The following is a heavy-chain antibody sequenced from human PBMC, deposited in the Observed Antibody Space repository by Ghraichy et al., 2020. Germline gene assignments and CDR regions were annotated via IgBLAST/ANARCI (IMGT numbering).Heavy chain of an antibody. Sequence: ASVKVSCKASGYTFTSYGITWVRQAPGQGLEWMGWISGYNGNKNYAQKFQGRVTMTTDTSTSTAYMELRSLRPDDTAVYYFARVCRLDYDDPWDCWGQGTLVTVSS. J-gene: IGHJ4*02. CDR2: ISGYNGNK. V-gene: IGHV1-18*01. CDR1: GYTFTSYG. D-gene: IGHD4-17*01. CDR3: ARVCRLDYDDPWDC.